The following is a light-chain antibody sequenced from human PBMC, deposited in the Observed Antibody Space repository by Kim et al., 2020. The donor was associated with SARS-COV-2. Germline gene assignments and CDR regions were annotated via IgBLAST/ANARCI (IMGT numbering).Light chain of an antibody. CDR1: QSISTTF. V-gene: IGKV3-20*01. J-gene: IGKJ4*01. CDR2: GAS. Sequence: SLSPGERATLSCRASQSISTTFLAWYQHKRGQAPRLLIYGASRRATGIPDRFSGSGSGTDFSLTISRLEPEDFAVYYCQQYHDSLTFGGGTKLEI. CDR3: QQYHDSLT.